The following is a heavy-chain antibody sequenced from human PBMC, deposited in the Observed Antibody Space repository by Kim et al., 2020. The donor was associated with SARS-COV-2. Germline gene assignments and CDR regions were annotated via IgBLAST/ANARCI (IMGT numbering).Heavy chain of an antibody. J-gene: IGHJ4*02. D-gene: IGHD3-16*01. Sequence: NYAQKFQGRVTITADESTSTAYMELSSLRSEDTAVYYCARTAVMGYYFDYWGQGTLVTVSS. CDR3: ARTAVMGYYFDY. V-gene: IGHV1-69*01.